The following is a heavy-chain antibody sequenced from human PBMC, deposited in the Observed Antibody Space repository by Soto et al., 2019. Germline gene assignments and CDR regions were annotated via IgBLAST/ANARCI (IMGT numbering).Heavy chain of an antibody. V-gene: IGHV4-61*01. CDR3: ARGVPYSYGYVSWFDP. Sequence: QVQLRESGPGLVKPSETLSLTCTVSGGSVSSGSYYWSWIRQPPGKGLEWIGYIYYSGSTNYNPSLKSRVTISVDTYKNQFSLKLSSVTAADTAVYYCARGVPYSYGYVSWFDPWGQGTLVTVSS. CDR2: IYYSGST. D-gene: IGHD5-18*01. CDR1: GGSVSSGSYY. J-gene: IGHJ5*02.